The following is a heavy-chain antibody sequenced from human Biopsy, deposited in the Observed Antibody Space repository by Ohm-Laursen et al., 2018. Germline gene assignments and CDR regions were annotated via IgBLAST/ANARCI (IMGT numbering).Heavy chain of an antibody. CDR3: ARSGQWARYYFDY. CDR2: INHRGYA. D-gene: IGHD6-19*01. CDR1: GGSISGYY. J-gene: IGHJ4*01. Sequence: GTLSLTCAVSGGSISGYYWSWIRQPPGEGLEWIGEINHRGYADYNASLKGRVSISVDTSKNQLSLNLTSVTAADTAVFYCARSGQWARYYFDYWGHGTLVTVSP. V-gene: IGHV4-34*01.